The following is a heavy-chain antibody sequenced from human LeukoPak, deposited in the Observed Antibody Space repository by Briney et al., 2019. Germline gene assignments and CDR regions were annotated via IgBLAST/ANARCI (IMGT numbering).Heavy chain of an antibody. Sequence: GGSLRLSCAASGFIFSTYSMNWVRQAPGKGLEWVSYISRMSSTIYYAASVKGRFTISRDNAENSLYLQMNSLGAEDTAVYYCARDDHYNYYYMDVWGKGTTVTVSS. V-gene: IGHV3-48*01. CDR2: ISRMSSTI. CDR1: GFIFSTYS. CDR3: ARDDHYNYYYMDV. J-gene: IGHJ6*03.